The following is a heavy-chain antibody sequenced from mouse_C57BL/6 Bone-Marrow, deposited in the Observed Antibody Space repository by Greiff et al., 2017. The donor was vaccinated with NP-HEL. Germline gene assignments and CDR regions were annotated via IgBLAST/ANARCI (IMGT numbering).Heavy chain of an antibody. Sequence: QVQLQQSGAELVMPGASVKLSCKASGYTFTSYWMHWVKQRPGQGLEWIGEIDPSDSYTNYNQKFKGKSTLTVDKSSSTAYMQLSSLTSEDSAVYYCARHDYYGSSPFAYWGQGTLVTVSA. CDR3: ARHDYYGSSPFAY. V-gene: IGHV1-69*01. D-gene: IGHD1-1*01. CDR2: IDPSDSYT. J-gene: IGHJ3*01. CDR1: GYTFTSYW.